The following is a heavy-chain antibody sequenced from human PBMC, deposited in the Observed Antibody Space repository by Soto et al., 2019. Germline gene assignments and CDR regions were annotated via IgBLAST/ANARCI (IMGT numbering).Heavy chain of an antibody. Sequence: SETLSLTCAVSGYSISSGYYWGWIRQPQGKGLEWIGSIYHSGSTYYNPSLTRRVTLSVDTSKNQFSLKPSSVTAADTAVYYRARARRLDCDFWTYFDYWGQGTLVTVSS. CDR1: GYSISSGYY. D-gene: IGHD3-3*01. V-gene: IGHV4-38-2*01. CDR3: ARARRLDCDFWTYFDY. J-gene: IGHJ4*02. CDR2: IYHSGST.